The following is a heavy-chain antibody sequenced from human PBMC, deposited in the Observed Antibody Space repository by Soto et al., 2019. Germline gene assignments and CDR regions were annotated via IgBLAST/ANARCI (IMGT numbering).Heavy chain of an antibody. CDR1: GYSFTSYW. V-gene: IGHV5-51*01. D-gene: IGHD5-18*01. J-gene: IGHJ6*02. Sequence: GESLKISCKGSGYSFTSYWIGWVRQMPGKGLEWMGIIYPGDSDTRYSPSFQGQVTISADKSISTAYLQWSSLKASDAGMYYCARGEFRYRYGQGGYYGMDVWGQGTTVTV. CDR2: IYPGDSDT. CDR3: ARGEFRYRYGQGGYYGMDV.